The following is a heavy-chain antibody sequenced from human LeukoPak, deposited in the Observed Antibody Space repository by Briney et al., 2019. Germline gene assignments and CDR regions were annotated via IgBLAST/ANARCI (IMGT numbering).Heavy chain of an antibody. Sequence: SETLSLTCTVSGGSISSSSYYWGWIRQPPGKGLEWIGSIYYSGSTYYNPSLKSRVTISVDTSKNQFSLKLSSLTAADTAVYYCARHSGRTRGFWSGYPNWFDPWGQGTLVTVSS. CDR1: GGSISSSSYY. CDR2: IYYSGST. CDR3: ARHSGRTRGFWSGYPNWFDP. D-gene: IGHD3-3*01. J-gene: IGHJ5*02. V-gene: IGHV4-39*01.